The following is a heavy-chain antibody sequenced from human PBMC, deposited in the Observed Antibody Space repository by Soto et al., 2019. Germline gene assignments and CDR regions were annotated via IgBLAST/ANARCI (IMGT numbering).Heavy chain of an antibody. D-gene: IGHD2-2*01. J-gene: IGHJ3*02. CDR3: AGTGFTRPGGFDI. CDR2: IYYSGNT. V-gene: IGHV4-59*03. CDR1: GASISSSY. Sequence: QVQLQESGPGPVKPSETLSLTCTVSGASISSSYWSWIRQPPGEGLEWIGYIYYSGNTNYNPSLKCRVALSVDTSKNRFALKLNSVTAADTAVYFGAGTGFTRPGGFDIWGHGTMVTVSS.